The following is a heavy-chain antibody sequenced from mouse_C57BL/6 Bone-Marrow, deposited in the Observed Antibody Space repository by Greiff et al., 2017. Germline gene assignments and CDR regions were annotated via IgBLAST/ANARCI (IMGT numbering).Heavy chain of an antibody. CDR3: ARLSYYGNYGRVFAY. D-gene: IGHD2-1*01. V-gene: IGHV5-15*04. Sequence: EVMLVESGGGLVQPGGSLKLSCAASGFTFSDYGMAWVRQAPRKGPEWVAFISNLAYSIYYADTVTGRFTISRENAKNTLYLEMSSLRSEDTAMYYCARLSYYGNYGRVFAYWGQGTLVTVSA. CDR1: GFTFSDYG. J-gene: IGHJ3*01. CDR2: ISNLAYSI.